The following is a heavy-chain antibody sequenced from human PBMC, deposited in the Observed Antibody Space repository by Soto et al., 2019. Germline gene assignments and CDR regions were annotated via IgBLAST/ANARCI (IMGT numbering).Heavy chain of an antibody. CDR2: IIPIFGTA. V-gene: IGHV1-69*13. D-gene: IGHD4-4*01. J-gene: IGHJ6*02. CDR1: GGTFSSYA. CDR3: ARMDATVTTLARYGMDV. Sequence: GASVKVSCKASGGTFSSYAISWVRQAPGQGLEWMGGIIPIFGTANYAQKFQGRVTITADESTRTAYMELSSLRSEDTAVYYCARMDATVTTLARYGMDVWGQGTTVTVSS.